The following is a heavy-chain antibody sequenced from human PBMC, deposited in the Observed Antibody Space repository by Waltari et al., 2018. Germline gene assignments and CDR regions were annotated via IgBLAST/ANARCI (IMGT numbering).Heavy chain of an antibody. CDR1: GGSFSDSYY. CDR3: ARPSTVTKSLDV. V-gene: IGHV4-38-2*01. Sequence: QVQLQESGPGLVKPSETLSLTCAVSGGSFSDSYYWNWIRQPPGKGLEWIGNIYGNSASTYYNPSLKSRVTISKDTSKNQFFLKLTSVTAADTAVYYCARPSTVTKSLDVWGRGVPVTVSS. J-gene: IGHJ4*02. D-gene: IGHD4-4*01. CDR2: IYGNSAST.